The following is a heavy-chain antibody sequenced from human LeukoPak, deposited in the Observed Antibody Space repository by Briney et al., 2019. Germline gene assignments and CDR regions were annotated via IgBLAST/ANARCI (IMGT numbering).Heavy chain of an antibody. CDR1: GGSISSGDYY. Sequence: SQTLSLTCTVSGGSISSGDYYWSWIRQPPGTGLEWIGYIYYSGSTYYNPSLKSRVTISVDTSKNQFSLKLSSVTAADTAVYYCASQKGYSYGFDYWGQGTLVTVSS. CDR3: ASQKGYSYGFDY. V-gene: IGHV4-30-4*01. D-gene: IGHD5-18*01. J-gene: IGHJ4*02. CDR2: IYYSGST.